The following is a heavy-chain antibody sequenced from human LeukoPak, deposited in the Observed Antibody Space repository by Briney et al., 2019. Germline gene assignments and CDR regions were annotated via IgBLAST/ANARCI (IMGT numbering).Heavy chain of an antibody. CDR1: GFTFSNAW. J-gene: IGHJ4*02. V-gene: IGHV3-15*01. D-gene: IGHD1-26*01. CDR3: TTAGWELYYFDY. CDR2: IKSKTDGGTT. Sequence: GGSLRLSCAASGFTFSNAWMSCVRQAPGKGLEWVGRIKSKTDGGTTDYAAPVKGRFTISRDDSKNTLYLQMNSLKTEDTAVYYCTTAGWELYYFDYWGQGTLVTVSS.